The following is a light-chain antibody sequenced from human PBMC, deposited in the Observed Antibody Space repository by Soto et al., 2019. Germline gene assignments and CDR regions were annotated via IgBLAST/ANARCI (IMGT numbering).Light chain of an antibody. CDR1: QSISSN. CDR3: QHYNNWPPWT. J-gene: IGKJ1*01. V-gene: IGKV3-15*01. Sequence: DIVMTQSPATLSVSPGERATLSCRASQSISSNLAWYQQKPGQAPRLLIYRASTRATGIPTRFSGSGSGTDFTLTITSLQSADFAVYYCQHYNNWPPWTFGQGTKVEIK. CDR2: RAS.